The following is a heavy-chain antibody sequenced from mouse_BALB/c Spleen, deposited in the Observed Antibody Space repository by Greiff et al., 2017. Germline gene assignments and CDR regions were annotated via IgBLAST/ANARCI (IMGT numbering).Heavy chain of an antibody. CDR1: GYTFTSYW. V-gene: IGHV1S22*01. Sequence: LQQPGSELVRPGASVKLSCKASGYTFTSYWMHWVKQRPGQGLEWIGNIYPGSGSTNYDEKFKSKATLTVDTSSSTAYMQLSSLTSEDSAVYYCTRRLYYGNYDAMDYWGQGTSVTVSS. CDR2: IYPGSGST. D-gene: IGHD2-1*01. J-gene: IGHJ4*01. CDR3: TRRLYYGNYDAMDY.